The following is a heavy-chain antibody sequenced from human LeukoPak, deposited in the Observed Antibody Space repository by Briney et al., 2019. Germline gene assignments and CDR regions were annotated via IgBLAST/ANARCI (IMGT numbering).Heavy chain of an antibody. D-gene: IGHD4-23*01. Sequence: GRSLRLSCAASGFTFSSYGMHWVRQAPGKGLEWVAVISYDGSNKFYADSVKGRFTISRDNSKNTPYLQMNSLRAEDTAVYYCATGGASVFLDAFDIWGQGTMVTVSS. CDR1: GFTFSSYG. V-gene: IGHV3-30*03. CDR3: ATGGASVFLDAFDI. J-gene: IGHJ3*02. CDR2: ISYDGSNK.